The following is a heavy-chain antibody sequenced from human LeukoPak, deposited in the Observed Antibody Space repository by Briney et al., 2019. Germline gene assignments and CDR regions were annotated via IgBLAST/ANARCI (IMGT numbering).Heavy chain of an antibody. Sequence: ASVKVSCKASGYTFTGYYMHWVRQAPGQGLEWMGRIIPSGDTTHYAQKLQGRVTITRDTSTSTVYMVLSSLRSEDTAVYYCARDGSKWNFDYWGQGTLVTVSS. J-gene: IGHJ4*02. CDR3: ARDGSKWNFDY. CDR2: IIPSGDTT. D-gene: IGHD6-13*01. V-gene: IGHV1-46*04. CDR1: GYTFTGYY.